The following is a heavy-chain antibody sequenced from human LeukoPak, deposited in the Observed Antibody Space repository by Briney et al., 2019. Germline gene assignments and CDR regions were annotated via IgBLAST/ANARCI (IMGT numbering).Heavy chain of an antibody. D-gene: IGHD5-12*01. CDR1: GFTFSDYY. CDR2: VDYDGDNT. Sequence: GGSLRLSCAASGFTFSDYYMSWIRQAPGKGLEWVSNVDYDGDNTYYADSVKGRFVMSRDNSKNTLYLQMNSLRAEDTAIYYCAKGTWIRGQGTLVTVSS. CDR3: AKGTWI. V-gene: IGHV3-23*01. J-gene: IGHJ1*01.